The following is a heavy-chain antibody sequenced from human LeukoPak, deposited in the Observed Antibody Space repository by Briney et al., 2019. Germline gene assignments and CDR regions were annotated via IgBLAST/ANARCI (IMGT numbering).Heavy chain of an antibody. J-gene: IGHJ6*03. Sequence: GGSLRLSCAASGFTFSSYSMNWVRQAPGEGLEWVSYISSSGSTIYYADSVKGRFTISRDNAKNSLYLQTNSLRAEDTAVYYCARDITMPPYYYYYMDVWGKGTTVTVSS. CDR3: ARDITMPPYYYYYMDV. CDR2: ISSSGSTI. D-gene: IGHD3-3*01. V-gene: IGHV3-48*01. CDR1: GFTFSSYS.